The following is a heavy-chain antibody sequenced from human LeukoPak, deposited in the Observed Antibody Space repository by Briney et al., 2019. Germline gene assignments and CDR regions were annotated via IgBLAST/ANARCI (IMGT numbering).Heavy chain of an antibody. V-gene: IGHV3-48*04. CDR3: ARDSEVVTALSAFDI. J-gene: IGHJ3*02. Sequence: GGSLRLSCAASGFTFSSYSMNWVRQAPGKGLEWVSYISSSSSTIYYADSVKGRFTISRDNAKNSLYLQMNSLRAEDTGVYHCARDSEVVTALSAFDIWGQGTMVTVSS. D-gene: IGHD2-21*02. CDR2: ISSSSSTI. CDR1: GFTFSSYS.